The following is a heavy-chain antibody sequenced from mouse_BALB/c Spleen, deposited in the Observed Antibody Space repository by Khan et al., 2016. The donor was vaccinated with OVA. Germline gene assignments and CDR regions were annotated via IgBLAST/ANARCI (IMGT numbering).Heavy chain of an antibody. CDR1: GFTFSSYS. CDR2: ISCGGDYT. Sequence: EVELVESGGDLVKPGGSLKLSCAASGFTFSSYSMSWVRQTPDKRLEWVASISCGGDYTYYPDSVKGRFTISRDNAKNTLYLQMSDLKSEDTAMYYCADHLTGSCAYWGQGTLVTVSA. V-gene: IGHV5-6*01. D-gene: IGHD4-1*01. CDR3: ADHLTGSCAY. J-gene: IGHJ3*01.